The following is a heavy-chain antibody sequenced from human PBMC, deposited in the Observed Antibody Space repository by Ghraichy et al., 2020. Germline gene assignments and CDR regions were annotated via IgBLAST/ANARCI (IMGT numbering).Heavy chain of an antibody. CDR2: IYTSGST. V-gene: IGHV4-4*07. CDR1: GGSISSYY. J-gene: IGHJ6*02. CDR3: ARDCSSTSCRYYYGMDV. D-gene: IGHD2-2*01. Sequence: ETLSLTCTVSGGSISSYYWSWIRQPAGKGLEWIGRIYTSGSTNYNPSLKSRVTMSVDTSKNQFSLKLSSVTAADTAVYYCARDCSSTSCRYYYGMDVWGQGTTVTVSS.